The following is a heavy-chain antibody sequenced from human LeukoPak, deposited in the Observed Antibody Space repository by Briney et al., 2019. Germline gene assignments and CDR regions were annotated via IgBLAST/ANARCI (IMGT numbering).Heavy chain of an antibody. J-gene: IGHJ4*02. CDR1: GFTFSSYA. D-gene: IGHD3-22*01. V-gene: IGHV3-23*01. CDR3: ARDGGAIFYDSSGYLIY. CDR2: ISGSGGST. Sequence: GGSLRLSCAASGFTFSSYAMSWVRQAPGKGLEWVSAISGSGGSTYYADSVKGRFTISRDNPKNTLYLQMNSLRAEDTAVYYCARDGGAIFYDSSGYLIYWGQGTLVTVSS.